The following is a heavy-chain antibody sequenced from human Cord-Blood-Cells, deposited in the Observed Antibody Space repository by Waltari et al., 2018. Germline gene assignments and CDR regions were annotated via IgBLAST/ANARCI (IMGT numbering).Heavy chain of an antibody. J-gene: IGHJ5*02. CDR3: ARDYGGNSGWFDP. CDR2: IYYSGST. Sequence: QVQLQESGPGLVKPSQTLSLTCTVSGGPISSGGYSWSWIRQHPGKGLEWIGYIYYSGSTYYNPSLKSRVTISVDTSKNQFSLKLSSVTAADTAVYYCARDYGGNSGWFDPWGQGTLVTVSS. CDR1: GGPISSGGYS. D-gene: IGHD4-17*01. V-gene: IGHV4-31*03.